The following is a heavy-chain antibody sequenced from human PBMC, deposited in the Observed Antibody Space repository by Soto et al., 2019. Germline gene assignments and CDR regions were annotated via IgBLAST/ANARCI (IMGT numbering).Heavy chain of an antibody. CDR3: AEEKNYRGHYYYYGMDV. CDR1: GYTFTSYG. CDR2: ISAYFGTA. Sequence: ASVKVYCKASGYTFTSYGISWVRQAPGQGLEWMGGISAYFGTANYAQKFQGRVTITADESTSTAYMELSSLRSEDTAVYYCAEEKNYRGHYYYYGMDVWGQGTTVTVSS. J-gene: IGHJ6*02. V-gene: IGHV1-69*13. D-gene: IGHD1-26*01.